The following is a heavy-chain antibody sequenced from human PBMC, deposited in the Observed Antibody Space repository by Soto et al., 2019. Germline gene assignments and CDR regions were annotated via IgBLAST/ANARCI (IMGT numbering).Heavy chain of an antibody. CDR3: AKDRDSSGWFSGYYYGVDV. J-gene: IGHJ6*02. V-gene: IGHV3-30*18. CDR1: GVTFSSYG. CDR2: ISYDGSNK. Sequence: PGGSLRLSCAASGVTFSSYGMHWVRQAPGKGLEWVALISYDGSNKYYADSVKGRFTISRDNSKNTLSLQVSSLRPEDTAVYYCAKDRDSSGWFSGYYYGVDVWGQGTTVTVSS. D-gene: IGHD6-19*01.